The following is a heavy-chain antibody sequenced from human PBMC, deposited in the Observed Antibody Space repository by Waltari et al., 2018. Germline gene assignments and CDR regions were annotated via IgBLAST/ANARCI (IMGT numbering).Heavy chain of an antibody. J-gene: IGHJ3*02. D-gene: IGHD1-1*01. V-gene: IGHV1-69*14. CDR2: IIPIFGTA. CDR3: ARDLKWEPFDAFDI. Sequence: QVQLVQSGAEVKKPGSSVKVSCQASGGTFSSYALSWVRQAPGQGLEWMGGIIPIFGTANYAQKFQGRVTITADKSTSTAYMELSSLRSEDTAVYYCARDLKWEPFDAFDIWGQGTMVTVSS. CDR1: GGTFSSYA.